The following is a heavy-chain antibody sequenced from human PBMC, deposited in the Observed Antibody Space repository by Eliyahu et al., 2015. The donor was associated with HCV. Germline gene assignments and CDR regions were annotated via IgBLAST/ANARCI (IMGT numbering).Heavy chain of an antibody. CDR3: ARDCPSNGVCNRRLDY. J-gene: IGHJ4*02. Sequence: EVQLVESGGGLVQPGGSLRLSCAASGFTFSSYWMSWVRQAPGKGLEWVANIKQDGSEKYYVDSVKGRFTISRDNAKNSLYLQMNSLRAEDTAVYYCARDCPSNGVCNRRLDYWGQGTLVTVSS. D-gene: IGHD2-8*01. V-gene: IGHV3-7*01. CDR2: IKQDGSEK. CDR1: GFTFSSYW.